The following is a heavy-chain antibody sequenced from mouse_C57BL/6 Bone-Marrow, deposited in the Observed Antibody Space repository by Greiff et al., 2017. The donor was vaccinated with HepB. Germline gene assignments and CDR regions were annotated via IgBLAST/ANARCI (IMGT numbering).Heavy chain of an antibody. CDR3: ARSRGWLLRGVYFDY. Sequence: EVKLMESGPGLAKPSQPLSLTCSVTGYSITSDYWNWIRKFPGNKLEYMGYISYSGSTYYNPSLKSRLSITRDTSTNQYYLQLNSVTTEDTATYYGARSRGWLLRGVYFDYWGQGTTLTVSS. CDR1: GYSITSDY. J-gene: IGHJ2*01. V-gene: IGHV3-8*01. D-gene: IGHD2-3*01. CDR2: ISYSGST.